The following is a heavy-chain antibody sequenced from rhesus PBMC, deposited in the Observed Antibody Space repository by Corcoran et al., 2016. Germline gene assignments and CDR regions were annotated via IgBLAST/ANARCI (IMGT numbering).Heavy chain of an antibody. CDR1: GGSFSSYW. D-gene: IGHD2-21*01. V-gene: IGHV4-80*01. CDR3: ARTGLYYFDY. CDR2: INGNSGST. Sequence: QVQLQESGPGLVKPSETLSLTCAVSGGSFSSYWWSCIRQPPGKGLEWIGEINGNSGSTNYNPSLKSRVTISKDASKNQFSLKLSSVTAADTAVYYCARTGLYYFDYWGQGVLVTVSS. J-gene: IGHJ4*01.